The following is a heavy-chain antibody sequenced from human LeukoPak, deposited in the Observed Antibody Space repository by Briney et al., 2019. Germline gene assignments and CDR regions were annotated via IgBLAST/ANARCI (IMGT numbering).Heavy chain of an antibody. Sequence: ASVKVSCKASGYTFTSYYMHWVRQAPGQGLEWMGIINPSGGSTSYAQKFQGRVTMSRDTSTSTVYMELSSLRSEDTAVYYCARRGGATTPFDYWGQGTLVTVSS. CDR1: GYTFTSYY. J-gene: IGHJ4*02. CDR3: ARRGGATTPFDY. CDR2: INPSGGST. D-gene: IGHD1-26*01. V-gene: IGHV1-46*01.